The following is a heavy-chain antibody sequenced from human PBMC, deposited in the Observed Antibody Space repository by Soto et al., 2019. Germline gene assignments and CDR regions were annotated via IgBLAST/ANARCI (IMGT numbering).Heavy chain of an antibody. D-gene: IGHD3-16*01. CDR2: IYYSGST. J-gene: IGHJ6*02. CDR3: ARGLRARPRTSDGMDV. CDR1: GGSISSGGYY. Sequence: SETLSLTCTVSGGSISSGGYYWSWIRQHPGKGLEWIGYIYYSGSTYYNPSLKSRVTISVDTSKNQFSLKLSSVTAADTAVYYCARGLRARPRTSDGMDVWGQGTTVTV. V-gene: IGHV4-31*03.